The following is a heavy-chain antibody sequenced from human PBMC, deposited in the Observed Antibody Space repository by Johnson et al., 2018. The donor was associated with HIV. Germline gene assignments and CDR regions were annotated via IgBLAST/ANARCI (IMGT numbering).Heavy chain of an antibody. D-gene: IGHD4-23*01. CDR1: GFTFSTYA. CDR3: ARDPPYGGNPSAFDV. Sequence: QVQLVESGGGVVQPGRSLRLSCAASGFTFSTYAMHWVRQAPGKGLEWVTLISYDGINKYYADSVKVRFTISRDNSKDTRYLQMHSLRPEDTALYYCARDPPYGGNPSAFDVWGQGTMVTVSS. V-gene: IGHV3-30-3*01. J-gene: IGHJ3*01. CDR2: ISYDGINK.